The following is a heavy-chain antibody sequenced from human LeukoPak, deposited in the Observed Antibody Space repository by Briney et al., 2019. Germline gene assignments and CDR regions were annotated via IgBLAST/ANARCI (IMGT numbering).Heavy chain of an antibody. D-gene: IGHD3-3*01. V-gene: IGHV3-30-3*01. Sequence: GGSLRLSCAASGFTFSSYAMSWVRQAPGKGLEWVAVISYDGSNKYYADSLKGRFTISRDNAKNSLYLQMNSLRAEDTAVYYCARDLKGVRYDFWSGYRGYNWFDPWGQGTLVTVSS. CDR1: GFTFSSYA. CDR2: ISYDGSNK. CDR3: ARDLKGVRYDFWSGYRGYNWFDP. J-gene: IGHJ5*02.